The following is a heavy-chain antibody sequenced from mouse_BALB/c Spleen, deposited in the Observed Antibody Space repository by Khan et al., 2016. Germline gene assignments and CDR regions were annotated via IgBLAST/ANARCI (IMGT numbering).Heavy chain of an antibody. CDR1: GYTFTSYW. V-gene: IGHV1-5*01. J-gene: IGHJ4*01. Sequence: VQLQQSGTVLARPGASVKMSCKASGYTFTSYWMHWVKQRPGQGLEWIGAIYPGNSDTSDNQKFKGKAKLTAVTSTSTAYMDLSSLTNEDSAVYYCTREGYGNYVDAMDYWGQGTSVTVSS. D-gene: IGHD2-10*02. CDR2: IYPGNSDT. CDR3: TREGYGNYVDAMDY.